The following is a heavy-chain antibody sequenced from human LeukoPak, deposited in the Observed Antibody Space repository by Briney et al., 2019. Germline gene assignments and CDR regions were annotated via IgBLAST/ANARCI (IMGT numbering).Heavy chain of an antibody. CDR2: ISAYNGNT. V-gene: IGHV1-8*02. D-gene: IGHD3-22*01. CDR3: ARDPDSSGYFDY. J-gene: IGHJ4*02. Sequence: ASMKVSCKASGYTFTTYKMHWVRQAPGQGLEWMGWISAYNGNTNYAQKFQGRVTMTRNTSISTAYMELSSLRSEDTAVYYCARDPDSSGYFDYWGQGTLVTVSS. CDR1: GYTFTTYK.